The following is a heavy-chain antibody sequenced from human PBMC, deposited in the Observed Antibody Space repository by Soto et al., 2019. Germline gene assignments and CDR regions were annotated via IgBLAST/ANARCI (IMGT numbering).Heavy chain of an antibody. CDR2: IMPIFGTV. D-gene: IGHD7-27*01. V-gene: IGHV1-69*01. CDR3: ARDGAGDGLDY. Sequence: VQLVQSGAEVKKPGSSVKVSCKASGGTFSSYTVSWVRQAPGQGLEWMGGIMPIFGTVSYAQKFQGRVTITADESTSTAYMELSSLTSDDTAFYYCARDGAGDGLDYWGQGTLVTVSS. CDR1: GGTFSSYT. J-gene: IGHJ4*02.